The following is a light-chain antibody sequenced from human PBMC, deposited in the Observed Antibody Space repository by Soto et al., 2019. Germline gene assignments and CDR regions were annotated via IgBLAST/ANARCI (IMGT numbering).Light chain of an antibody. CDR2: GAS. J-gene: IGKJ1*01. V-gene: IGKV3-20*01. Sequence: ETVLTQSPGTLSLSPGERATLSCRASQTIRSNYLAWYRQTPGQAPRLLIYGASNRATGIADRFSGSGSGTDFTLIISRLEPEDVALYYCQQHGSSPRTFGQGTKVEIK. CDR3: QQHGSSPRT. CDR1: QTIRSNY.